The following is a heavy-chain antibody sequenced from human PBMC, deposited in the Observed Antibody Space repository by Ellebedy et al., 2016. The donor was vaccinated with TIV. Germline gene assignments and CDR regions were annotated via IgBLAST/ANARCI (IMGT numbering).Heavy chain of an antibody. D-gene: IGHD6-25*01. V-gene: IGHV4-59*01. CDR3: ARFVAAHGYDY. CDR1: GGSISGYY. Sequence: MPSETLSLTCTVSGGSISGYYWGWIRQPPGKGLEWIGFMYFSGGINSNPSLKSRVTISVDTSNNLFSLTLDSVTAADTAVYYCARFVAAHGYDYWGQGTLVTVSS. CDR2: MYFSGGI. J-gene: IGHJ4*02.